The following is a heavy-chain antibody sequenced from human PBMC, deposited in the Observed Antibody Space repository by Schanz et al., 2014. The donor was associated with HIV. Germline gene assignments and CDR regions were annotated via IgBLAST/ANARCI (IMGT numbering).Heavy chain of an antibody. V-gene: IGHV3-23*04. Sequence: VQLVESGGGVVQPGRSLRLSCAGTGFTFSGFAMTWVRQAPGKGLEWVSSISESGGRSYYADSVNGRFTISRDNSKNTLYLQMTTLRTEDTAVYYCAKPEYDSRGNSQSHFDSWGQGTLVTVSS. CDR1: GFTFSGFA. CDR2: ISESGGRS. CDR3: AKPEYDSRGNSQSHFDS. D-gene: IGHD3-22*01. J-gene: IGHJ4*02.